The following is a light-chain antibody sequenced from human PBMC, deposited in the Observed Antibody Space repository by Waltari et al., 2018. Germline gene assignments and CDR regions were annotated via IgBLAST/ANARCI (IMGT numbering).Light chain of an antibody. CDR2: EDN. CDR1: GGTIATTH. Sequence: NFLLPQPHSVSESPGKTVTISCTRRGGTIATTHSHWYQQHPGSSPTTVIYEDNQRPSGVPDRFSGSIDSSSNSASLTISGLKTEDEADYYCQSYDSSNRWVFGGGTKLTVL. V-gene: IGLV6-57*01. CDR3: QSYDSSNRWV. J-gene: IGLJ3*02.